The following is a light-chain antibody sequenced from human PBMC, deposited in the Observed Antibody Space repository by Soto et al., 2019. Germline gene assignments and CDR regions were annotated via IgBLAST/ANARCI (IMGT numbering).Light chain of an antibody. CDR2: EAS. J-gene: IGKJ4*01. CDR3: VQNYSYPLT. CDR1: QDIGTD. V-gene: IGKV1-17*01. Sequence: DIQMTQSPASLSASVTDRVTITCRASQDIGTDLGWYQQKPGKAPERLIYEASVLQSGVPSRFRGSGSGTEFTLTVSSLQHEDFATYYCVQNYSYPLTFGGGTKVDIK.